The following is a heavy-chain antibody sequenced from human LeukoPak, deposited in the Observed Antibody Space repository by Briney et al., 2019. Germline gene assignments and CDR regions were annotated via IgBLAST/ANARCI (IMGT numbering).Heavy chain of an antibody. CDR3: ARDSAMDTAMVANDY. Sequence: GGSLRLSCAASGFTFSSYEMNWVRQAPGKGLEWVAVISYDGSNKYYADSVKGRFTISRDNSKNTLYLQMNSLRAEDTAVYYCARDSAMDTAMVANDYWGQGTLVTVSS. CDR2: ISYDGSNK. D-gene: IGHD5-18*01. CDR1: GFTFSSYE. J-gene: IGHJ4*02. V-gene: IGHV3-30*04.